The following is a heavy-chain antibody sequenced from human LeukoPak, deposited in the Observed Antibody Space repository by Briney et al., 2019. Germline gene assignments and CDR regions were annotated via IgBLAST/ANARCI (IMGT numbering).Heavy chain of an antibody. Sequence: GGSLRLSCAASGFSFSNYWLSWVRQAPGKGLEWVANIKEDGSVQYYVDSVKGRFIISRDNARRSLYLQMKSLRAEDTAIYHCARIGYSSSSFGYWGQGTLVIVSS. J-gene: IGHJ4*02. CDR2: IKEDGSVQ. D-gene: IGHD6-6*01. CDR1: GFSFSNYW. V-gene: IGHV3-7*01. CDR3: ARIGYSSSSFGY.